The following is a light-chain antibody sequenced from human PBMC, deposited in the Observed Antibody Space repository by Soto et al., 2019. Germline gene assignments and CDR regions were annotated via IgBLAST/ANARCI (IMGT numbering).Light chain of an antibody. CDR1: QVFPTNS. J-gene: IGKJ2*01. Sequence: ETVLTQSPGTLSLSPEEQATPPARASQVFPTNSLAWYQQKPGQAPRLLVYGASGRATDIPDRFSGRGSGTDFTLTINRLEPEDFAVYYCQNYDSSPYTFGQGTKLEIK. V-gene: IGKV3-20*01. CDR2: GAS. CDR3: QNYDSSPYT.